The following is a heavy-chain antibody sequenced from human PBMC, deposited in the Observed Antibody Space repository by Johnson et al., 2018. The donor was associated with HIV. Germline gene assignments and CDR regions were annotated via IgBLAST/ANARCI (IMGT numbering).Heavy chain of an antibody. CDR2: IRYDGSNK. J-gene: IGHJ3*02. V-gene: IGHV3-30*02. Sequence: QEQLVESGGGVVQPGGSLRLSCAASGFTFSTYVMHWVRQAPGKGLAWVAFIRYDGSNKYYADSVKGRFTISRDNAKNSLYLQMNSLKTEDTAVYYCATDLAEVGSGAFDIWGQGTMVIVSS. CDR1: GFTFSTYV. CDR3: ATDLAEVGSGAFDI. D-gene: IGHD6-19*01.